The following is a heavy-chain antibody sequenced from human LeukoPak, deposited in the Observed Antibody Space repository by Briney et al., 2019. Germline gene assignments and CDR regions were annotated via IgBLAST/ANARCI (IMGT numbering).Heavy chain of an antibody. CDR1: GFTFSSYS. J-gene: IGHJ3*02. D-gene: IGHD3-10*01. CDR2: ISGGSSFI. V-gene: IGHV3-21*01. CDR3: ARLYNSGRNI. Sequence: PGRSLRLSCAASGFTFSSYSMHWVRQAPGKGLEWVSSISGGSSFIYYGDSVKGRFTISRDNAKNSLFLQMNSLRAEDTAVYYCARLYNSGRNIWGQGTMVTVSS.